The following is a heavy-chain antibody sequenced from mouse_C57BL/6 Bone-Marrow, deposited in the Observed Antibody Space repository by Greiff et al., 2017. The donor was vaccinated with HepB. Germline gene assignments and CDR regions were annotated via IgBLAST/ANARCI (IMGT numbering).Heavy chain of an antibody. V-gene: IGHV10-1*01. D-gene: IGHD1-1*01. Sequence: EPGGGLVQPKGSLKLSCAASGFSFNTYAMNWVRQAPGKGLEWVARIRSKSNNYATYYADSVKDRFTISRDDSESMLYLQMNNLKTEDTAMYYCVSLYYGSRWYFDVWGTGTTVTVSS. CDR2: IRSKSNNYAT. CDR1: GFSFNTYA. CDR3: VSLYYGSRWYFDV. J-gene: IGHJ1*03.